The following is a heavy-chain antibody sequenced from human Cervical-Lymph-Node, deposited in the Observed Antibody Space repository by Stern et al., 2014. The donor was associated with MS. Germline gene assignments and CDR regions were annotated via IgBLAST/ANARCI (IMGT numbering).Heavy chain of an antibody. Sequence: EVQLVESGGNLVQPGGSLRLSCAVSGFPLGDYAMHWVRQAPGKGLEWGLGVSWKSGYIGYADFVKGRFTISRDNAKNSLHVQMNSLRAEDTALYYCTKASYVGLWSDFEYWGQGTLVTVSS. D-gene: IGHD3/OR15-3a*01. J-gene: IGHJ4*02. V-gene: IGHV3-9*01. CDR1: GFPLGDYA. CDR3: TKASYVGLWSDFEY. CDR2: VSWKSGYI.